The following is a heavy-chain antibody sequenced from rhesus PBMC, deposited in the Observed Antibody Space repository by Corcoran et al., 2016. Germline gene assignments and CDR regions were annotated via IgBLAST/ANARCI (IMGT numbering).Heavy chain of an antibody. CDR1: GASISSSNW. Sequence: QVQLQESGPGLVKPSEILSLTCAVSGASISSSNWLSWTRPPPWKGLEWLGYVSGSSGSTYYNPSLTSRVTISTDTSKNQFSLKLSSVTAADTAVYYCARGNTVTTKFDSWGRGVLVTVSS. CDR3: ARGNTVTTKFDS. D-gene: IGHD4-23*01. CDR2: VSGSSGST. V-gene: IGHV4-65*01. J-gene: IGHJ4*01.